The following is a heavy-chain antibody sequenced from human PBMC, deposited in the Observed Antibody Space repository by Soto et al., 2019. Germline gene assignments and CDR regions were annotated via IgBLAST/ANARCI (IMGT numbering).Heavy chain of an antibody. Sequence: EIQLVESGGGLAQPGGSLRLSCVASGFSFSEYGMSWVRQTPQKTLEWVASISGNKMNTFYPDAVKGRFFISRDNSDNTLHLQMSSLRDDDTPIYYCAKRRLNTITSLSDFWGQGVQVTVSS. J-gene: IGHJ1*01. CDR2: ISGNKMNT. D-gene: IGHD2-2*01. CDR3: AKRRLNTITSLSDF. V-gene: IGHV3-23*04. CDR1: GFSFSEYG.